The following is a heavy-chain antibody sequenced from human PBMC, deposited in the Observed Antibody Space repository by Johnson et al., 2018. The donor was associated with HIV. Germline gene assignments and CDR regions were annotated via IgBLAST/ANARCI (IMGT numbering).Heavy chain of an antibody. D-gene: IGHD6-13*01. CDR2: ISYDGSNK. V-gene: IGHV3-30*03. Sequence: QVQVVESGGGVVQPGRSLRLSCAASGFTFSNFGMHWVRQAPGKGLEWVAVISYDGSNKYYADSVQGRFTISRDNSKNTLYLQMNSLRAEDTAVYYCARVEGGSSSNAFDIWGQGTMVTVSS. CDR1: GFTFSNFG. J-gene: IGHJ3*02. CDR3: ARVEGGSSSNAFDI.